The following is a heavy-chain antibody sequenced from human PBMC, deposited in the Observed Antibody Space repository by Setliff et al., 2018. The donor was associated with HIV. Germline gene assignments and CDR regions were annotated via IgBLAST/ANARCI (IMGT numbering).Heavy chain of an antibody. D-gene: IGHD3-10*01. J-gene: IGHJ4*02. V-gene: IGHV4-38-2*01. CDR3: ARLGLWFGVY. Sequence: SETLSLTCAIPDQLISSGNYWGWIRQPPGRGLEWIGSVYDSGSTYYNPSLKSRVTISVDTSKNQFSLKLSSVTAADTAVYYCARLGLWFGVYWGQGILVTVSS. CDR1: DQLISSGNY. CDR2: VYDSGST.